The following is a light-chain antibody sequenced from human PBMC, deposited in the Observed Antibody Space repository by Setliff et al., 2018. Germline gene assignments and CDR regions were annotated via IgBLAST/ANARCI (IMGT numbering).Light chain of an antibody. Sequence: QSALAQPRSVSGSPGQSVTISCTGTSSDVGAYNYVSWYQQHPGKVPKLMIYEVSNRPSGVPDRFSGSKSGNTASLTISGLQAEDEADYYCSSYTSSSTYVFGTGTKVTVL. CDR2: EVS. V-gene: IGLV2-11*01. CDR1: SSDVGAYNY. J-gene: IGLJ1*01. CDR3: SSYTSSSTYV.